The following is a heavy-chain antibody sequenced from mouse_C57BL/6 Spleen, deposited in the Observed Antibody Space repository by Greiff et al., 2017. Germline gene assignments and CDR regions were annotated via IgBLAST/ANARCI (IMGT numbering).Heavy chain of an antibody. J-gene: IGHJ2*01. CDR1: GYTFTSYD. CDR3: ARWGTTALNHFDY. V-gene: IGHV1-85*01. Sequence: QVQLQQSGPELVKPGASVKLSCKASGYTFTSYDINWVKQRPGQGLEWIGWIYPRDGSTKYNEKFKGKATLTVDTSSSTAYMELHSLTSEDSAVYFCARWGTTALNHFDYWGQGTTLTVSS. CDR2: IYPRDGST. D-gene: IGHD1-2*01.